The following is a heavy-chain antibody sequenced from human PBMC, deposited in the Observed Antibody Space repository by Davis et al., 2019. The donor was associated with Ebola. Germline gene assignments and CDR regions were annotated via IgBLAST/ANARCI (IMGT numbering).Heavy chain of an antibody. D-gene: IGHD3-16*01. V-gene: IGHV1-69*04. CDR2: ITPILVIA. CDR3: ARDLGMINDY. CDR1: GGTFSSYA. Sequence: SVKVSCKASGGTFSSYAISWVRQAPGQGLEWMGRITPILVIANYAQKFQGRVTITADKSTSTAYMELSSLRSEDTAVYYCARDLGMINDYWGQGTLVTVSS. J-gene: IGHJ4*02.